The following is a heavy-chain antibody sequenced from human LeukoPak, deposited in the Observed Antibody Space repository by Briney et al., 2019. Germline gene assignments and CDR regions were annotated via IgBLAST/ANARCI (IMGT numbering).Heavy chain of an antibody. CDR3: ARSTPLWGGSRGDDFAY. J-gene: IGHJ4*02. D-gene: IGHD3-16*01. V-gene: IGHV3-33*01. Sequence: GGSLRLSCAASGFTFSSYGMHWVRQAPGKGLEWVAVIWYDGSNKYYADSVKGRFTISRDNSKNTLYLQMNSLRAEDTPVYSCARSTPLWGGSRGDDFAYWGQGTLVTVSS. CDR1: GFTFSSYG. CDR2: IWYDGSNK.